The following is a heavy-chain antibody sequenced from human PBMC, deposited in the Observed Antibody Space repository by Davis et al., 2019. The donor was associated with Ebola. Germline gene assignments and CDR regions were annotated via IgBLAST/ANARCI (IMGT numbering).Heavy chain of an antibody. V-gene: IGHV1-46*01. CDR2: INPSGGST. CDR3: ARVKGGAPYYYGMDV. Sequence: ASVKVSCKASGYTFTSYGISWVRQAPGQGLEWMGIINPSGGSTSYAQKFQGRVTMTRDTSTSTVYMELSRLRSDDTAVYYCARVKGGAPYYYGMDVWGQGTTVTVSS. J-gene: IGHJ6*02. D-gene: IGHD1-26*01. CDR1: GYTFTSYG.